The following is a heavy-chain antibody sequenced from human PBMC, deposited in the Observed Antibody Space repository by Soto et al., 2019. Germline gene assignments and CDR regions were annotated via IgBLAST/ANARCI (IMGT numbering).Heavy chain of an antibody. J-gene: IGHJ5*02. CDR2: ISYDGSNK. CDR3: AKVVRRGSGSYVNWFDP. Sequence: QVQLVESGGGVVQPGRSLRLSCAASGFTFSSYGMHWVRQAPGTGLEWVAVISYDGSNKYYADSVTGRFTISRDNSKNTLYLQMNSLRAEDTAVYYCAKVVRRGSGSYVNWFDPWGQGTLVTVSS. V-gene: IGHV3-30*18. CDR1: GFTFSSYG. D-gene: IGHD3-10*01.